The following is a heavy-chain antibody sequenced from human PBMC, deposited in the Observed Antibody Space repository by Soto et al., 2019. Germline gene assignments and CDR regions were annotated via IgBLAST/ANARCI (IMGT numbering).Heavy chain of an antibody. V-gene: IGHV4-31*03. J-gene: IGHJ4*02. CDR2: IYYSGST. D-gene: IGHD3-9*01. CDR3: ARGTLHYDILTGYLDY. CDR1: GGSISSGGYY. Sequence: TVSRTCTVSGGSISSGGYYWSWFRQHPGKGLEGIGYIYYSGSTYYTPSLKSRVTISVDTSKNQFSLKLSSVTAADTAVYYCARGTLHYDILTGYLDYWGQGTLVTVSS.